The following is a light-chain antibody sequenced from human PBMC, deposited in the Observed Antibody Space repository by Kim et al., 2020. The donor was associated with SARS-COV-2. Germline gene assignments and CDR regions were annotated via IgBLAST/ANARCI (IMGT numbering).Light chain of an antibody. CDR2: GAS. CDR1: ESVGNN. J-gene: IGKJ4*01. CDR3: QQYNDWPLLT. V-gene: IGKV3D-15*01. Sequence: IVMTKSPATLSVSPGERVTLSYRASESVGNNLAWYQQRPGQAPRLLIYGASTRATDISPRFSGSGSGTEFILTIRSLQSEDLAVYYCQQYNDWPLLTFGGGTKVDIK.